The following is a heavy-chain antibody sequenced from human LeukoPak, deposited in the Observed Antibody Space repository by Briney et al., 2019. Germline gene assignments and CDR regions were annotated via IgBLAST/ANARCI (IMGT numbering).Heavy chain of an antibody. CDR2: ITGSGGST. D-gene: IGHD6-19*01. Sequence: YPGGSLRLSCAASGFTFSNYAMSWVSQAPGKGLEWDSGITGSGGSTNYADSVKGRFTISRDNSKNTLYLQMSSLRAEDTAVYYCTGGGWSTDAFDIWGQGTMVTVSS. V-gene: IGHV3-23*01. CDR3: TGGGWSTDAFDI. CDR1: GFTFSNYA. J-gene: IGHJ3*02.